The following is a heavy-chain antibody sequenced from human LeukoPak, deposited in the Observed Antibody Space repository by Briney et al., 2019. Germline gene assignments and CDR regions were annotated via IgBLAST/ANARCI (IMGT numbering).Heavy chain of an antibody. CDR2: INHSGST. V-gene: IGHV4-34*01. CDR3: ASGRLGELSPSELDY. D-gene: IGHD3-16*02. J-gene: IGHJ4*02. CDR1: GGSFSGCY. Sequence: NPSETLSLTCAVYGGSFSGCYWSWIRQPPGKGLEWIGEINHSGSTNYNPSLKSRVTISVDTSKNQFSLKLSSVTAADTAVYYCASGRLGELSPSELDYWGQGTLVTVSS.